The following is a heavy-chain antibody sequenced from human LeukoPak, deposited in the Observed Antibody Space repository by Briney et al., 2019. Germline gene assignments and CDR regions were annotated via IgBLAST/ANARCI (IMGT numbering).Heavy chain of an antibody. CDR1: GFTFSSQA. J-gene: IGHJ4*02. D-gene: IGHD6-13*01. CDR2: ISGSGGST. CDR3: AKGGRKLAFIYFDY. V-gene: IGHV3-23*01. Sequence: GGSLRLSCAASGFTFSSQAMSLLRLAPGKGLEWASAISGSGGSTYYADSVKGRFTISRDNSKNTLYLQMNSLRAEDTAVYYCAKGGRKLAFIYFDYWGQGTLVTVSS.